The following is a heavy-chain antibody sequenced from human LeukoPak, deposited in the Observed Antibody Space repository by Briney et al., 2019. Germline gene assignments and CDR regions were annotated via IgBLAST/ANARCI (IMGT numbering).Heavy chain of an antibody. CDR2: ISYDGSNK. J-gene: IGHJ4*02. Sequence: GGSLRLSCAASGFTFSSYAMHWVRQAPGKGLEWVAVISYDGSNKYYADSVKGRFTISRDNSKNTLYLQMNSLRAEDTAVYYCAREVVGRFYDRGGPGAFDYWGQGTLVTVSS. V-gene: IGHV3-30-3*01. D-gene: IGHD5/OR15-5a*01. CDR1: GFTFSSYA. CDR3: AREVVGRFYDRGGPGAFDY.